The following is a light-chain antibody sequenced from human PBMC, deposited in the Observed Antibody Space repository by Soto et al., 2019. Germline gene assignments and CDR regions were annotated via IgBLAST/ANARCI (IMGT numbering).Light chain of an antibody. V-gene: IGKV3-20*01. CDR3: QQYGTSEII. Sequence: EIVLTQSPGTLSLSPGERATHSCRASQSLTNSFIAWYQQKPGQAPRLLIYDTSSRATGIPDRFSGSGSGTDFTLTISRLEPEDFAVFFCQQYGTSEIIFGQGTRLEI. CDR2: DTS. J-gene: IGKJ5*01. CDR1: QSLTNSF.